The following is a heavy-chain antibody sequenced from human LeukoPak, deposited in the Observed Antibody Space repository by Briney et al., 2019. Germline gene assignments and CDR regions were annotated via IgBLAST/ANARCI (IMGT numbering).Heavy chain of an antibody. CDR3: AREGGYSYGYRRDYYYYYMDV. V-gene: IGHV1-8*01. Sequence: ASVKVSCKVSGYTLTELSMHWVRQATGQGLEWMGWMNPNSGNTGYAQKFQGRVTMTRNTSISTAYMELSSLRSEDTAVYYCAREGGYSYGYRRDYYYYYMDVWGKGTTVTISS. CDR1: GYTLTELS. CDR2: MNPNSGNT. J-gene: IGHJ6*03. D-gene: IGHD5-18*01.